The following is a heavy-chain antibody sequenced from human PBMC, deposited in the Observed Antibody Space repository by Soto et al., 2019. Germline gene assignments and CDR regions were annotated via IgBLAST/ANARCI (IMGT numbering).Heavy chain of an antibody. CDR3: AREWDSYGPGQPYYYYGMDV. CDR2: IWYDGSNK. CDR1: GFTFSSYG. D-gene: IGHD5-18*01. J-gene: IGHJ6*02. V-gene: IGHV3-33*01. Sequence: PGGSLRLSCAASGFTFSSYGMHWVRQAPGKGLEWVAVIWYDGSNKYYADSVKGRFTISRDNSKNTLYPQMNSLRAEDTAVYYCAREWDSYGPGQPYYYYGMDVWGQGTTVTVSS.